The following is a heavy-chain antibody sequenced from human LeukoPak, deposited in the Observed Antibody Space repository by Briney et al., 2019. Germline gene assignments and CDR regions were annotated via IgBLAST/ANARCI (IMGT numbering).Heavy chain of an antibody. Sequence: GSLRLSFAASGFPFSSYSMNWVRPAPGKGLEWVSSISSSSSYIYYADSVKGRFTISRDNAKNSLYMQMNSLRAEDTAVYYCARGSLGYCSGGSCRPLDYWGQGTLVTVSS. D-gene: IGHD2-15*01. CDR3: ARGSLGYCSGGSCRPLDY. V-gene: IGHV3-21*01. CDR1: GFPFSSYS. J-gene: IGHJ4*02. CDR2: ISSSSSYI.